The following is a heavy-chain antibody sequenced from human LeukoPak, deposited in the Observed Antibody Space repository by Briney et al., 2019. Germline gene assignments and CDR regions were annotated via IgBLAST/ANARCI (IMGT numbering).Heavy chain of an antibody. Sequence: SVKVSCKASGGTFSSYAISWVRQAPGQGLEWMGGIIPIFGTANYAQKFQGRVTITADESTSTAYMELSSLRSEDTAVYYCARSRGQRVTIFGVVSTGGDYYYYYYMDVWGKGTTVTVSS. CDR1: GGTFSSYA. J-gene: IGHJ6*03. CDR3: ARSRGQRVTIFGVVSTGGDYYYYYYMDV. CDR2: IIPIFGTA. D-gene: IGHD3-3*01. V-gene: IGHV1-69*13.